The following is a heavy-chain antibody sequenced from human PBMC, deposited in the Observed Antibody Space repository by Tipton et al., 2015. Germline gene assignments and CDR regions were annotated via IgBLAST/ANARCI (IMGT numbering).Heavy chain of an antibody. V-gene: IGHV3-33*08. J-gene: IGHJ4*02. CDR1: GFTFIDYA. D-gene: IGHD6-19*01. CDR3: ARGGSVAGAFDY. Sequence: SLRLSCAASGFTFIDYAFHWVRQAPGKGLEWVAVIWSDGTQKYYADSVKGRFTISRDTSMDTLYLQMDSLRVEDTAVYFCARGGSVAGAFDYWGQGTLVTVSS. CDR2: IWSDGTQK.